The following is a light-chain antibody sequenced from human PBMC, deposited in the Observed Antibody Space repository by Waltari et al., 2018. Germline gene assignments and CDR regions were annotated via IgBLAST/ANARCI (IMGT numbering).Light chain of an antibody. Sequence: QSALTQPASVSGSPGQSITISCTGTSSDVGTYNLVSWYQQHPGKAPKLMIYEGTKRPSGVSKRFSGSKSGNTASLTISGLQAEDEAHYCCCSYAGGRPHVVFGGGTQLTVL. V-gene: IGLV2-23*01. CDR1: SSDVGTYNL. CDR2: EGT. J-gene: IGLJ2*01. CDR3: CSYAGGRPHVV.